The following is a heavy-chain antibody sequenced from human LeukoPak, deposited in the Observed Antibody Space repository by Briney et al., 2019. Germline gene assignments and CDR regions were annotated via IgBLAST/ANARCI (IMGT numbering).Heavy chain of an antibody. Sequence: PSETLSLTCTVSGGSISSSSYYWGWIRQPPGKGLEWIGYISYSGSTDYNPSLKSRVTISVDTSKNQFSLKLSSVTAADTAVYYCARAARLFYYYMDVWGKGTTVTVSS. V-gene: IGHV4-61*05. J-gene: IGHJ6*03. CDR2: ISYSGST. CDR3: ARAARLFYYYMDV. D-gene: IGHD3-22*01. CDR1: GGSISSSSYY.